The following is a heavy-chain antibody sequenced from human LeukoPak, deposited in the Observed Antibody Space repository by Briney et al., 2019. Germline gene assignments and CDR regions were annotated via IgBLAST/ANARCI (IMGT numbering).Heavy chain of an antibody. D-gene: IGHD3-16*01. Sequence: GGSLRLSCAVSGFTFSGFWMSWSRQAPGKGLEWVASINHNGNVNYYVDSVKGRFTISRDNAKNSLYLQMSNLRAEDTAVYFCARGGGLDVWGQGATVTVSS. CDR1: GFTFSGFW. J-gene: IGHJ6*02. CDR3: ARGGGLDV. V-gene: IGHV3-7*03. CDR2: INHNGNVN.